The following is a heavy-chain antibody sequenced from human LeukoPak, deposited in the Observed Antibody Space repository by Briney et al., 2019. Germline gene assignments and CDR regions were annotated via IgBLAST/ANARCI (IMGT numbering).Heavy chain of an antibody. Sequence: PSETLSLTCTVSGGSISSYYWSWIRQPPGKGLEWIGYIYYSGSTNYNPSLKSRVTISVDTSKNQFSLKLSSVTAADTAVYYCARADGGLTGYSNVYYYYMDVWGKGTTVTVSS. CDR2: IYYSGST. J-gene: IGHJ6*03. CDR1: GGSISSYY. D-gene: IGHD3-9*01. CDR3: ARADGGLTGYSNVYYYYMDV. V-gene: IGHV4-59*01.